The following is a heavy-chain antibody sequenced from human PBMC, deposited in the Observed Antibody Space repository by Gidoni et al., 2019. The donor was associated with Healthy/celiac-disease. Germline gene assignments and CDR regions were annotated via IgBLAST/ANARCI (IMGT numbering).Heavy chain of an antibody. CDR1: GGSTSSYY. J-gene: IGHJ6*02. Sequence: QVQLQESGPGLAKSSETLSLTCTFSGGSTSSYYWRWLRQPPGKGLDWIGYIYYSGSTNDNPSLKGRVTISVDTSKNQFSRKMSYVTAADTAVYYCAREGDIEAAGTWRFGYSSGWYGMDVWGQGTTVTVSS. CDR2: IYYSGST. V-gene: IGHV4-59*01. D-gene: IGHD6-19*01. CDR3: AREGDIEAAGTWRFGYSSGWYGMDV.